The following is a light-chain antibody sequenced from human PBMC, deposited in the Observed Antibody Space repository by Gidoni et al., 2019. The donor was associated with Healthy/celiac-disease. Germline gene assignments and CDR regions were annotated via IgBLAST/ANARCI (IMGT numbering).Light chain of an antibody. V-gene: IGLV1-47*01. Sequence: QSVLTQPPSASGPPGQRATISCSGSSSNLGSNYVYWYQQRPGTAPKLLIYRNNQRPSVVPDRFSGSKSVPAATLTISGLRSEDEADYYCAAWDDSLSGYVLGTGTKVTVL. CDR1: SSNLGSNY. J-gene: IGLJ1*01. CDR3: AAWDDSLSGYV. CDR2: RNN.